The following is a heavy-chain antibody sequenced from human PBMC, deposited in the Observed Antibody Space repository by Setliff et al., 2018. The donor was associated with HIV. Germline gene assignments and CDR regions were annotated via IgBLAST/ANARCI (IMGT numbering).Heavy chain of an antibody. J-gene: IGHJ6*02. CDR2: INHSGRT. V-gene: IGHV4-34*01. CDR1: DSGTYY. CDR3: AREDYYYYGMDV. Sequence: NPSETLSLTCTVSDSGTYYWSWIRQSPGKGLEWIGEINHSGRTKYSPSLRSRVSISVDTSKNQFSLKLSSVTAADTAVYYCAREDYYYYGMDVWGQGTTVTVSS.